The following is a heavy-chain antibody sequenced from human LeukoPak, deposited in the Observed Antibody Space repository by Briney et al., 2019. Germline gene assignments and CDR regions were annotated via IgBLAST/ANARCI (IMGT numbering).Heavy chain of an antibody. CDR1: GGSISSGGYY. D-gene: IGHD3-10*01. J-gene: IGHJ4*02. CDR2: IYYSGST. CDR3: ARDGTYGSGSYSKGFDY. Sequence: SETLSLTCTVSGGSISSGGYYWSWIRQHPGKGLEWIGYIYYSGSTYYNPSLKSRVTISVDTSKNQFSLKLSSETAADTAVYYCARDGTYGSGSYSKGFDYWGQGTLVTVSS. V-gene: IGHV4-31*03.